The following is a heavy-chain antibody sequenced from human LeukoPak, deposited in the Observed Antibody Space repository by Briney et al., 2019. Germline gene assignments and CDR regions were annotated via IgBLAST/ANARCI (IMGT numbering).Heavy chain of an antibody. CDR1: GFTFSSYA. J-gene: IGHJ4*02. V-gene: IGHV3-30*04. CDR2: ISYDGSNK. D-gene: IGHD3-22*01. CDR3: AKSGGSGYSEYYYDY. Sequence: PGGSLRLSCAASGFTFSSYAMHWVRQAPGKGLEWVAVISYDGSNKYYADSVKGRFTISRDNSKNTLSLQMNSLRAEDTAVYYCAKSGGSGYSEYYYDYWGQGTLVTVSS.